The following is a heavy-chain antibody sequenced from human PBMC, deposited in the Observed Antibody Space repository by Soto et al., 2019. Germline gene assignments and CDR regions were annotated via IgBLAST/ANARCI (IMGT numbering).Heavy chain of an antibody. J-gene: IGHJ4*02. CDR3: ARGGSSDGSDY. V-gene: IGHV1-69*13. Sequence: SGKVSCKASGGTFTSYDISWVRQAPGQGLEWMGGIIPIFGTANYAQKFQGRVTITADESTSTAYMELRSLRSEDTAVYYCARGGSSDGSDYWGQGTLVPVS. CDR2: IIPIFGTA. CDR1: GGTFTSYD. D-gene: IGHD1-1*01.